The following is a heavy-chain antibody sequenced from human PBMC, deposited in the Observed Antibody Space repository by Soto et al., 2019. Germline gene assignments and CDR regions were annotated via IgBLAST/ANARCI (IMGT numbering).Heavy chain of an antibody. V-gene: IGHV3-48*02. CDR1: GFTFSSYS. CDR2: ISSSSSTI. CDR3: ARDLNSGYSSGWLLAEYFQH. Sequence: PGGSLRLSCAASGFTFSSYSMNWVRQAPGKGLVWVSYISSSSSTIYYADSVKGRFTISRDNAKNSLYLQMNSLRDEDTAVYYCARDLNSGYSSGWLLAEYFQHWGQGTLVTVSS. D-gene: IGHD6-19*01. J-gene: IGHJ1*01.